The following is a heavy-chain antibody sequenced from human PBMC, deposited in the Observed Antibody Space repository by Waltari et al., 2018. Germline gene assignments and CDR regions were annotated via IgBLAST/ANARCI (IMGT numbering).Heavy chain of an antibody. CDR2: IHYIGVT. D-gene: IGHD6-19*01. CDR3: ARNQRGWFDAFDI. J-gene: IGHJ3*02. CDR1: GDSISNKNYY. V-gene: IGHV4-39*07. Sequence: QLQLQESGAGLVEPSETLSLTCTACGDSISNKNYYWGWIRQPRGAGLRWVGSIHYIGVTYDSSSLKSRGILSVGTSNNQFSLRRTSVTAADTAIYFCARNQRGWFDAFDIWGQGTAVTVSS.